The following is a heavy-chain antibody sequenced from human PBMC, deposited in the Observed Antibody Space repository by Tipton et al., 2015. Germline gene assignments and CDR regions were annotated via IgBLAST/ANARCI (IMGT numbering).Heavy chain of an antibody. CDR2: ISHSGNT. V-gene: IGHV4-59*04. CDR1: SDSISKYY. CDR3: ASPSLPHDRGDYYFQS. J-gene: IGHJ4*02. D-gene: IGHD2-21*02. Sequence: TLSLTCSVSSDSISKYYWSWIRQPPGKGLEWIGSISHSGNTYYNPSLKSRVTMSRDTSKNQFSLKLSSVTAADTAVYYCASPSLPHDRGDYYFQSWGQGSLVTVSS.